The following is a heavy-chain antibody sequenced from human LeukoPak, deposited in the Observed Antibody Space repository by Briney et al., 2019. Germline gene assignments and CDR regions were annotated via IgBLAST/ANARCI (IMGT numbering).Heavy chain of an antibody. J-gene: IGHJ3*02. CDR3: AKGYSGYEVDAFDI. CDR1: GFTFSSYA. V-gene: IGHV3-23*01. CDR2: ISGSGGST. D-gene: IGHD5-12*01. Sequence: GESLKISCAASGFTFSSYAMSWVRQAPGKGLEWVSAISGSGGSTYYADSVKGRFTISRDNSKNTLYLQMNSLRAEDTAVYYCAKGYSGYEVDAFDIWGQGTMVTVSS.